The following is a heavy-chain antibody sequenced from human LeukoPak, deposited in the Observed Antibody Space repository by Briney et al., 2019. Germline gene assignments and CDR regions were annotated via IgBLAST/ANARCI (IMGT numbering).Heavy chain of an antibody. Sequence: SETLSLTCAVYGESFSGYYWSWIRQPPGKGLEWIGEINHSGSTNYNPSLKSRVTISVDTSKNQFSLKLSSVTAADTAVYYCAREGRYCSSTSCYIDDWGQGTLVTVSS. CDR1: GESFSGYY. D-gene: IGHD2-2*02. CDR2: INHSGST. J-gene: IGHJ4*02. CDR3: AREGRYCSSTSCYIDD. V-gene: IGHV4-34*01.